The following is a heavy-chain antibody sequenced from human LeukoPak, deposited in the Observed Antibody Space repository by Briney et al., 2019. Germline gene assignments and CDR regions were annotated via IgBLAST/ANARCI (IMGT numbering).Heavy chain of an antibody. Sequence: GRFLRLSCAASGFTFDDYAMHWVRQAPGKGLEWVSGISWNSGSIGYADSVKGRFTISRDNAKNSLYLQMNSLRAEDTALYYCAKSGYSSGWLNWFDPWGQGTLVTVSS. D-gene: IGHD6-19*01. V-gene: IGHV3-9*01. CDR2: ISWNSGSI. CDR3: AKSGYSSGWLNWFDP. CDR1: GFTFDDYA. J-gene: IGHJ5*02.